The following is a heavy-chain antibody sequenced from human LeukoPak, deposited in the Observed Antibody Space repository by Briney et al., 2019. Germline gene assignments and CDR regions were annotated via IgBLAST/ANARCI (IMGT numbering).Heavy chain of an antibody. CDR1: GGSISSYY. J-gene: IGHJ3*02. CDR2: IYYSGST. V-gene: IGHV4-59*01. Sequence: SETLSLTCTVSGGSISSYYWSWIRQPPGKGLEWIGYIYYSGSTNYNPSLKGRVTISVDTSKNQFSLKLSSVTAADTAVYYCARGGVYSSGWHDAFDIWGQGTMVTVSS. D-gene: IGHD6-19*01. CDR3: ARGGVYSSGWHDAFDI.